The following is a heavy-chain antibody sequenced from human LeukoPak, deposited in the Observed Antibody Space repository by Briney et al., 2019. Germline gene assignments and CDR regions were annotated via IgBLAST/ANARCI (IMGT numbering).Heavy chain of an antibody. V-gene: IGHV3-48*04. CDR3: ARNLPAADY. CDR1: GFTFSSYS. D-gene: IGHD2-2*01. Sequence: GGSLRLSCAASGFTFSSYSMNWVRQAPGKGLEWVSYISSSSSTIYYADYVKRRFTIYRDNAKNSLYLQMNSLRADDTAVYYCARNLPAADYWGQGTLVTVSS. J-gene: IGHJ4*02. CDR2: ISSSSSTI.